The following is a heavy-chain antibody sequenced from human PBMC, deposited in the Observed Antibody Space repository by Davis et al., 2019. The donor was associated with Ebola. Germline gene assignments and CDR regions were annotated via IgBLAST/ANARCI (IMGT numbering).Heavy chain of an antibody. CDR3: ARAVLRYFDWLAYFDY. D-gene: IGHD3-9*01. J-gene: IGHJ4*02. Sequence: ASVNVSCKASGYTFTSYYMHWVRQAPGQGLEWMGIINPSGGSTSYAQKFQGRVTMTRDTSTSTVYMELSSLRSEDTAVYYCARAVLRYFDWLAYFDYWGQGTLVTVSS. CDR2: INPSGGST. CDR1: GYTFTSYY. V-gene: IGHV1-46*01.